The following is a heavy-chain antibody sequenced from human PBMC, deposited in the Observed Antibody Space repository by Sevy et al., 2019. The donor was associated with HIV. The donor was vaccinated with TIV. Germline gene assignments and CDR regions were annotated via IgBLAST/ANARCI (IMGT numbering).Heavy chain of an antibody. CDR1: GYTFTSYG. V-gene: IGHV1-18*01. D-gene: IGHD3-16*01. J-gene: IGHJ4*02. Sequence: ASVKVSCKDSGYTFTSYGISWVRQAPGQGLEWMGWISAYNGNTNYSQKLQGRVTMTTDTSTSTAYMELRSLRSDDTAVYYCARASVRSGYFDYWGQGTLVTVSS. CDR2: ISAYNGNT. CDR3: ARASVRSGYFDY.